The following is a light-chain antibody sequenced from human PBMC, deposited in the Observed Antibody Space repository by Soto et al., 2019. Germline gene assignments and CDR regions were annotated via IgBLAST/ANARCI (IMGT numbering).Light chain of an antibody. CDR2: DVT. V-gene: IGLV2-14*01. CDR3: ISYTTSSTYV. J-gene: IGLJ1*01. Sequence: QSALTQPASVSGSPGQSIAISCTGTSSDVGAYNYVSWYQQHPAKAPKLMIYDVTNRPSGVFDRFSGSKSGNTASLTFFGLQAEDEADYYCISYTTSSTYVFGSGTKVTVL. CDR1: SSDVGAYNY.